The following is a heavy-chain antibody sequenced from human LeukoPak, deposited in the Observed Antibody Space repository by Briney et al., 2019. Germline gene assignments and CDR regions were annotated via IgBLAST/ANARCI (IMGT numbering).Heavy chain of an antibody. Sequence: ASVKVSCKASGYTFTSYDINWVRQATGQGLEWMGWMNPNSGNTGYAQKFQGRVTMTRNTSISTAYMELSSLRSEDTAVYYCARHGDMYNYYGMDVWGQGTTVTVSS. CDR1: GYTFTSYD. V-gene: IGHV1-8*01. D-gene: IGHD2-21*02. CDR3: ARHGDMYNYYGMDV. J-gene: IGHJ6*02. CDR2: MNPNSGNT.